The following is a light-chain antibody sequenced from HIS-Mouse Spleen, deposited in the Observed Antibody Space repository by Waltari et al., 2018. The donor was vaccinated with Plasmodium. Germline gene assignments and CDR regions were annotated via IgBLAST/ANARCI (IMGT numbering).Light chain of an antibody. CDR2: EDS. CDR3: YSTDSSGNHRV. V-gene: IGLV3-10*01. J-gene: IGLJ3*02. CDR1: ALPKKY. Sequence: SYELTQPPSVSVSPGQTARITCSGDALPKKYAYWYQQKSGQAPVLVIYEDSKRPPGIPERFSGSRSGTMATLTISGAQVDDEADYYCYSTDSSGNHRVFGGGTKLTVL.